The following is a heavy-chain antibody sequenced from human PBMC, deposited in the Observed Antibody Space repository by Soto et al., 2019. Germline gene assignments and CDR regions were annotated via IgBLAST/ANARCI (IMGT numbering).Heavy chain of an antibody. Sequence: PSETLSLTDPDTGGSISSGDYYWSCIRQEQGKGLEWIGYVSSNDTSSYHPSLESRLTISLDRSKNRFSLKLTSMTAADAAVYFCAREWFVPVPAGRGTLNNVLGVDVWGQGATVIVSS. CDR1: GGSISSGDYY. D-gene: IGHD1-26*01. J-gene: IGHJ6*02. CDR3: AREWFVPVPAGRGTLNNVLGVDV. V-gene: IGHV4-31*03. CDR2: VSSNDTS.